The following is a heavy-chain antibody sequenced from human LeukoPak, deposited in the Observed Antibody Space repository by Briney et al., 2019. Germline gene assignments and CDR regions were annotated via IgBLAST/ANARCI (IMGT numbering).Heavy chain of an antibody. D-gene: IGHD6-19*01. J-gene: IGHJ3*02. V-gene: IGHV1-18*01. Sequence: GASVKVSCKASGYTFTSHGISWVRQAPGQGLEWMGWISIYNGDTNYAQMFQGRVTLTTDTSTSTAYMELRSLRSDDTAVYYCARDTLASSGWYGDAFDIWGQGTMVTVSS. CDR1: GYTFTSHG. CDR2: ISIYNGDT. CDR3: ARDTLASSGWYGDAFDI.